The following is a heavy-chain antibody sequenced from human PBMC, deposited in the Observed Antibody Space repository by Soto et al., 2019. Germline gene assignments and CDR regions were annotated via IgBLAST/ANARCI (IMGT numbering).Heavy chain of an antibody. J-gene: IGHJ5*02. V-gene: IGHV4-59*01. Sequence: NPSETLSLTCTVSGGSISSYYWSWIRQPPGKGLEWIGYIYYSGSTNYNPSLKSRVTISVDTSKNQFSLKLSSVTTADTAVYYCARDIWVGGANWFDPWGQGTLVTVSS. CDR3: ARDIWVGGANWFDP. CDR2: IYYSGST. CDR1: GGSISSYY. D-gene: IGHD3-10*01.